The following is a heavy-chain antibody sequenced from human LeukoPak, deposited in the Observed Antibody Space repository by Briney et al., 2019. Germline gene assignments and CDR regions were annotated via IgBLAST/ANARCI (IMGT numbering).Heavy chain of an antibody. CDR1: GGSISSSSYY. CDR3: ARVKWLRLFIDY. Sequence: SETLSLTCTVSGGSISSSSYYWGWIRQPPGKGLEWIGEINHSGSTNYNPSLKSRVTISVDTSKNQFSLKLSSVTAADTAVYYCARVKWLRLFIDYWGQGTLVTVSS. CDR2: INHSGST. J-gene: IGHJ4*02. V-gene: IGHV4-39*07. D-gene: IGHD5-12*01.